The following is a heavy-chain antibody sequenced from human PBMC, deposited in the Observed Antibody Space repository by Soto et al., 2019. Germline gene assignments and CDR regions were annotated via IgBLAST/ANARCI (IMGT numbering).Heavy chain of an antibody. J-gene: IGHJ4*02. CDR1: GFTFSSYA. CDR3: ARRSSGWYFDH. V-gene: IGHV3-23*01. Sequence: EVQLLESGGGLVQPGGSLRLSCAASGFTFSSYAMSWVRQAPGKGLEWVLAISGSGGSTYYADSVKGRFTISRDNSKNTLYLQMNSLRAEDSAVYYCARRSSGWYFDHWGQETLVTVSS. CDR2: ISGSGGST. D-gene: IGHD6-19*01.